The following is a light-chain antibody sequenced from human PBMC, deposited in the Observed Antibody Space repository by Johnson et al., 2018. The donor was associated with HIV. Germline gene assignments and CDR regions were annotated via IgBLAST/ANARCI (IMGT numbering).Light chain of an antibody. J-gene: IGLJ1*01. CDR3: GTWDSRLSVYV. CDR2: ESN. Sequence: QSVLTQPPSVSAAPGQRVTISCSGSSFNIGINFVSWYQQVPGTAPKLLICESNKRPSGIPNRFSGSKSGTSATLGITGLQTGDEADYYCGTWDSRLSVYVVGTGTKGTVL. CDR1: SFNIGINF. V-gene: IGLV1-51*02.